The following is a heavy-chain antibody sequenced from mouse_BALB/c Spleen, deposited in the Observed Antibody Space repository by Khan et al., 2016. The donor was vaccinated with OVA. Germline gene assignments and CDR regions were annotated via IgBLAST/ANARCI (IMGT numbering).Heavy chain of an antibody. CDR3: ARAYYGNYRDAMAY. CDR1: GFSLNGYG. CDR2: IWGDGST. Sequence: QVQLKESGPGLVAPSQSLSITCTVSGFSLNGYGVNWVRQPPGKGLEWLGMIWGDGSTDYNSAHKSRLNLRKDNSKSHVFLKMNSLQTEDTARYYCARAYYGNYRDAMAYWGQGTSVTVSA. D-gene: IGHD2-10*01. V-gene: IGHV2-6-7*01. J-gene: IGHJ4*01.